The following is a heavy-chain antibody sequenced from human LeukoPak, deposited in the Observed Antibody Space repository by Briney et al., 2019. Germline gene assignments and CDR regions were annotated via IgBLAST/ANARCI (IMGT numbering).Heavy chain of an antibody. D-gene: IGHD2-15*01. Sequence: PSETLSLTCSVSGDSISSSSSYWGWIRQPPGKGLEWIGSIYYSGNTYYNASLKSQVSISIDTSKNQFSLRLTSVTAADTAVYYCARGGWNKFDYWGQGTLVTVSS. V-gene: IGHV4-39*01. CDR3: ARGGWNKFDY. J-gene: IGHJ4*02. CDR1: GDSISSSSSY. CDR2: IYYSGNT.